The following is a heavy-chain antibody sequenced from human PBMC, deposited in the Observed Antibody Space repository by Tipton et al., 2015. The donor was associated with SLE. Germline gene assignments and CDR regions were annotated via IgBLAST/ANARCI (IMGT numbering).Heavy chain of an antibody. V-gene: IGHV4-34*01. CDR3: ARGWGSWPYYFDY. J-gene: IGHJ4*02. D-gene: IGHD6-13*01. CDR2: INQSGST. Sequence: TLSLTCAVHGGSFSGYYWSWIRQPPGKGLEWIGEINQSGSTNYNPSLKSRVTISVDTSKSQFSLKLSSVTAADTAVYYCARGWGSWPYYFDYWGQGTLVTVSS. CDR1: GGSFSGYY.